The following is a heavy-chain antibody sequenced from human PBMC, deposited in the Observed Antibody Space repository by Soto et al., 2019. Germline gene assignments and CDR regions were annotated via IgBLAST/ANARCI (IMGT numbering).Heavy chain of an antibody. Sequence: PSETLSLTCTVSGDSMTSGDYSWSWIRQPPGKGLEWLGYIYRTGNTHYSPSLKSRVSISQHRAKTQFSLELTFVTAADTAVYYCARGDYQYSIDYWGQGTLVTVSS. CDR1: GDSMTSGDYS. D-gene: IGHD2-2*01. V-gene: IGHV4-30-2*01. J-gene: IGHJ4*02. CDR3: ARGDYQYSIDY. CDR2: IYRTGNT.